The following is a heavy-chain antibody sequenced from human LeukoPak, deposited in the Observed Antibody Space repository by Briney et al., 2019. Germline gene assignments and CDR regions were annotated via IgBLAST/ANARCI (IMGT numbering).Heavy chain of an antibody. D-gene: IGHD6-6*01. Sequence: GASVKVSCKASGYTFTSYDINWVRQATGRGLEWMGWMNPNSGNTGHAQKFQGRVTMTRNTSISTAYMELSSLRSEDTAVYYCARMDSSSSQFGGYWGQGTLVTVSS. CDR2: MNPNSGNT. CDR1: GYTFTSYD. CDR3: ARMDSSSSQFGGY. J-gene: IGHJ4*02. V-gene: IGHV1-8*01.